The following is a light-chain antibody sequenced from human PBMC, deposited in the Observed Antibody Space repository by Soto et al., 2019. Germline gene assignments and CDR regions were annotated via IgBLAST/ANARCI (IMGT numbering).Light chain of an antibody. CDR3: CSYAGSNTYV. J-gene: IGLJ1*01. CDR2: EGN. V-gene: IGLV2-23*01. CDR1: SSDVGSYDL. Sequence: QSALTQPASASGSPGQSITISCTGTSSDVGSYDLVSWYQQHPNKAPKLIIYEGNKRPSGVSHRFSDSKSGNTASLTISGLQAEDEADYFCCSYAGSNTYVFGTGTKLTVL.